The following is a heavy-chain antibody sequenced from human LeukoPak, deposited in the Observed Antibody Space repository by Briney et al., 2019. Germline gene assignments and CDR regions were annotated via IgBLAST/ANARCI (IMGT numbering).Heavy chain of an antibody. J-gene: IGHJ3*02. Sequence: GGSLRLSCVDSGFTFSSYKMNWVRQAPGKGLEWVSYISSSGGTIYYADSVKGRFTISRDNAKNSLYLQMNSLRAEDTAVYYCARDFDIWGQGTMVTVSS. CDR1: GFTFSSYK. V-gene: IGHV3-48*03. CDR2: ISSSGGTI. CDR3: ARDFDI.